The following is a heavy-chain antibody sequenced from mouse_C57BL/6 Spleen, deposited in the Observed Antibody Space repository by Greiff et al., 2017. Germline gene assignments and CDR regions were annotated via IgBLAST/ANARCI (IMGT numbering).Heavy chain of an antibody. V-gene: IGHV1-82*01. Sequence: VKLQQSGPELVKPGASVKISCKASGYEFSSSWMNWVKQRPGKGLEWIGRIYPGDGDTNYNGKFKGQATLTADKSSSTAYMQLSSLTSVDSAVYFCARWCESWFAYWGQGTLVTVSA. CDR2: IYPGDGDT. CDR1: GYEFSSSW. CDR3: ARWCESWFAY. J-gene: IGHJ3*01. D-gene: IGHD1-1*02.